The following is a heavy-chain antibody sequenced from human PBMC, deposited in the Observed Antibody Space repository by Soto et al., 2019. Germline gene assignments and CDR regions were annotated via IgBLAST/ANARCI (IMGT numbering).Heavy chain of an antibody. CDR1: GGSISIYY. D-gene: IGHD3-10*01. CDR2: IYYSGST. CDR3: ARLRYLEGKYGSVAFDI. V-gene: IGHV4-59*08. J-gene: IGHJ3*02. Sequence: PSETLSLTCTVSGGSISIYYWSWIGQPPGKGLEWIGYIYYSGSTNYNPSLKSRVTISVDTSKNQFSLKLSSVTAADTAVYYCARLRYLEGKYGSVAFDIWGQGTMVSVTS.